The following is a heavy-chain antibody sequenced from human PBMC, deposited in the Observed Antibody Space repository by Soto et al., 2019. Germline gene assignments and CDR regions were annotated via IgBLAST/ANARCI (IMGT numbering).Heavy chain of an antibody. CDR3: ARPYDYGDYGHRWDI. CDR2: INHSGST. V-gene: IGHV4-34*01. D-gene: IGHD4-17*01. CDR1: GGSFSGYY. J-gene: IGHJ3*02. Sequence: QVQLQQWGAGLLKPSETLSLTCAVYGGSFSGYYWSWIRQPPGKGLEWIGEINHSGSTNYNPSLKRRVTISVDTSKNQFSLKLSSVTAADTAVYYCARPYDYGDYGHRWDIWGQGAMVTVSS.